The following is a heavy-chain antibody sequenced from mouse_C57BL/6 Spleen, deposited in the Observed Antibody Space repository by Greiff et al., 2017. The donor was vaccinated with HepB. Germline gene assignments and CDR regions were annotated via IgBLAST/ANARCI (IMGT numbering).Heavy chain of an antibody. CDR2: IDPNSGGT. CDR3: ARSDYDYDAWFAY. CDR1: GYTFTSYW. J-gene: IGHJ3*01. Sequence: QQSCKASGYTFTSYWMHWVKQRPGRGLEWIGRIDPNSGGTKYNEKFKSKATLTVDKPSSTAYMQLSSLTSEDSAVYYCARSDYDYDAWFAYWGQGTLVTVSA. D-gene: IGHD2-4*01. V-gene: IGHV1-72*01.